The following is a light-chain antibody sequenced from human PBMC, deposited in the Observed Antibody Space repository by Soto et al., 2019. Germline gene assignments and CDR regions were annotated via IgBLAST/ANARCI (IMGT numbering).Light chain of an antibody. CDR2: DVS. V-gene: IGLV2-14*03. CDR3: CSYTSSSTPGV. Sequence: QSALTQPASVSGSPGQSITISCTGTSSDVGGYNYVSWYQQHPGKASKLMIYDVSDRPSGVSNRFSASKSGNTASLTISGLQAEDEADYYCCSYTSSSTPGVFGTGTKVTVL. CDR1: SSDVGGYNY. J-gene: IGLJ1*01.